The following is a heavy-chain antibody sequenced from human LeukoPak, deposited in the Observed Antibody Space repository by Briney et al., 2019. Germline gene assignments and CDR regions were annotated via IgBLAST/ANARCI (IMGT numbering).Heavy chain of an antibody. V-gene: IGHV4-38-2*02. CDR3: ARSHLSSSWYYYYYYMDV. Sequence: SETLSLTCTVSGYSISSGYYWGWIRQPPGKGLEWIGSIYHSGSTYYNPSLKSRVTISVDTSKNQFSLKLSSVTAADTAVYYCARSHLSSSWYYYYYYMDVWGKGTTVTVSS. CDR1: GYSISSGYY. D-gene: IGHD6-13*01. J-gene: IGHJ6*03. CDR2: IYHSGST.